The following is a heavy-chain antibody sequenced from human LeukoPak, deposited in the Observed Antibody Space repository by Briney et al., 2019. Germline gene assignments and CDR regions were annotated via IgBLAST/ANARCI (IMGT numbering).Heavy chain of an antibody. J-gene: IGHJ6*03. D-gene: IGHD6-13*01. CDR2: INPNSSGT. CDR1: GYTFTGYY. V-gene: IGHV1-2*02. CDR3: AREVKPRIVAAHYYYYYMDV. Sequence: ASVKVSCKASGYTFTGYYMHWVRQAPGQGLEWMGWINPNSSGTNYAQKFQGRVTMTRDTSISTAYMELSRLRSDDTAVYYCAREVKPRIVAAHYYYYYMDVWGKGTTVTVSS.